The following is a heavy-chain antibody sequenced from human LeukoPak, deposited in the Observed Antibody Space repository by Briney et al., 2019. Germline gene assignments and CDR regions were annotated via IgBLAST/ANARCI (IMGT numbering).Heavy chain of an antibody. CDR2: IYYSGST. CDR3: ARFCQYYYDSSGVRGVDAFDI. Sequence: SETLSLTCTVSGGSISSSSYYWGWIRQPPGKGLEWIGSIYYSGSTYYNPSLKSRVTISVDTSKNQFSLKLSSVTAADTAVYYCARFCQYYYDSSGVRGVDAFDIWGQGTMVTVSS. D-gene: IGHD3-22*01. J-gene: IGHJ3*02. CDR1: GGSISSSSYY. V-gene: IGHV4-39*01.